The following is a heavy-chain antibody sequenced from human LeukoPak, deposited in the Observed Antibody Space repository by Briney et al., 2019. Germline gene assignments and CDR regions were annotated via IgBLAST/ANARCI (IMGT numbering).Heavy chain of an antibody. CDR2: MNPNSGNT. Sequence: ASVKVSCKPSGYTFSGSYMHWVRQATGQGLEWMGWMNPNSGNTGYAQKFQGRVTMTRNTSISTAYMELSSLRSEDTAVYYCARGPYYYDSSGNQIDYWGQGTLVTVSS. CDR3: ARGPYYYDSSGNQIDY. D-gene: IGHD3-22*01. CDR1: GYTFSGSY. V-gene: IGHV1-8*02. J-gene: IGHJ4*02.